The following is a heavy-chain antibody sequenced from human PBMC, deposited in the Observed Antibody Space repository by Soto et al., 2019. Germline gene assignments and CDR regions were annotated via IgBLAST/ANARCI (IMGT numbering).Heavy chain of an antibody. V-gene: IGHV2-5*02. CDR3: AHIVITFGEVVADDAFDV. CDR2: IYWDDDK. J-gene: IGHJ3*01. CDR1: GFSLTTRGVG. D-gene: IGHD3-16*02. Sequence: QITLMESGPTLVKPTETLTLTCTFAGFSLTTRGVGVGWIRQPPGKALEWLAVIYWDDDKRYSPSLKTRLVLTKDTPKNHVVLTMTNMDSVDTATYFCAHIVITFGEVVADDAFDVWGQGTMVTVSS.